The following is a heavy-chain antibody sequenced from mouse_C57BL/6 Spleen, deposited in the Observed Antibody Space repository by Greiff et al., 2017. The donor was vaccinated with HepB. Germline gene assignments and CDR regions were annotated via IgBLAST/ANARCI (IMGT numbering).Heavy chain of an antibody. V-gene: IGHV1-64*01. Sequence: VQLQQSGAELVKPGASVKLSCKASGYTFTSYWMHWVKQRPGQGLEWIGMIHPNSGSTNYNEKYKSKATLTVDKSSSTAYLQLSSLTSEDSAVYYCAREGSSPFTTEAWFAYWGQGTLVTVSA. CDR1: GYTFTSYW. D-gene: IGHD2-12*01. CDR3: AREGSSPFTTEAWFAY. CDR2: IHPNSGST. J-gene: IGHJ3*01.